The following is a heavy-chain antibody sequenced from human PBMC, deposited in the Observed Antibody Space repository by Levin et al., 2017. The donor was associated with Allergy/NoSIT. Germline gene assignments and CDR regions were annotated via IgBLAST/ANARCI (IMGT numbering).Heavy chain of an antibody. D-gene: IGHD2-15*01. Sequence: LSLTCAASGFSFSNYGMHWVRQAPGKGLEWVAVVSYDGSNKYYADSVKGRFTISRDNSKNTLYLQMNSLTTEDTAVYHCAKAPGYCSGGNCYVVSWGQGTLVTVSS. V-gene: IGHV3-30*18. CDR1: GFSFSNYG. J-gene: IGHJ4*02. CDR3: AKAPGYCSGGNCYVVS. CDR2: VSYDGSNK.